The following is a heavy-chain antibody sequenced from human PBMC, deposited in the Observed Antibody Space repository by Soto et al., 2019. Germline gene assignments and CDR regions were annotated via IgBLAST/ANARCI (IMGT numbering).Heavy chain of an antibody. J-gene: IGHJ4*02. D-gene: IGHD4-17*01. V-gene: IGHV4-31*03. Sequence: QVQLQESGPGLVKPTQSLSLTCTVSGGSISSGGYYWSWIRQHPGKGLEWIGYIYYSGSTYYNTSLKSRVTISVDTSKNQFSLKLSPVTAADTAVYYCASGGLGLTVTRFDYWGQGTLVTVSS. CDR3: ASGGLGLTVTRFDY. CDR2: IYYSGST. CDR1: GGSISSGGYY.